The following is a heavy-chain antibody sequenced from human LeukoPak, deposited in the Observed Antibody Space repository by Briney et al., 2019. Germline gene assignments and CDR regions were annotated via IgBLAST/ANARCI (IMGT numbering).Heavy chain of an antibody. CDR2: ISSSSSYI. D-gene: IGHD6-13*01. J-gene: IGHJ4*02. V-gene: IGHV3-21*01. CDR1: GFTFSSYS. CDR3: ARDRRIAAAGRGWYYFDY. Sequence: TGGSLRLSCAASGFTFSSYSMNWVRQAPGKGLEWVSSISSSSSYIYYADSVKGRFTISRDNAKNSLYLQMNSLRAEDTAVYYCARDRRIAAAGRGWYYFDYWGQGTLVTVSS.